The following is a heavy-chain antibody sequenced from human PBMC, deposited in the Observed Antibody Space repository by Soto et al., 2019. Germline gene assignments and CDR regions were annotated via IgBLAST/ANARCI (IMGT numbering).Heavy chain of an antibody. Sequence: PSETLSLTCTVSGGSISSGGYFWSWIRQHPGKGLEWIGFIYYSGSTYYNPSLKSRVTISVDTSKNQFSLKLSSVTAADTAVYYCAREGAAPYYYYGIDVWGQGTTVTVSS. CDR2: IYYSGST. D-gene: IGHD6-6*01. V-gene: IGHV4-31*03. CDR1: GGSISSGGYF. CDR3: AREGAAPYYYYGIDV. J-gene: IGHJ6*02.